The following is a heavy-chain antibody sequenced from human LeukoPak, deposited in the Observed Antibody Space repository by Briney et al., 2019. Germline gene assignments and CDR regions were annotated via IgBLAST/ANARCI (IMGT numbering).Heavy chain of an antibody. J-gene: IGHJ5*02. CDR1: GYTFTSYD. D-gene: IGHD3-22*01. V-gene: IGHV1-8*01. CDR2: MSPNSGNT. Sequence: ASVKVSCKASGYTFTSYDINWVRQATGQGLEWMGWMSPNSGNTGYAQKFQGRVTMTRNTSISTAYMELSSLRSEDTAVYYCAREDYYDSSGYYDWFDPWGQGTLVTVSS. CDR3: AREDYYDSSGYYDWFDP.